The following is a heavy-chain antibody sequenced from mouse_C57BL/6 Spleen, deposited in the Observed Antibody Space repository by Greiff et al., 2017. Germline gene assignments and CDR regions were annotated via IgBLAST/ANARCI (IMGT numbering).Heavy chain of an antibody. CDR3: AREVGVLDDFDY. J-gene: IGHJ2*01. CDR2: ISSGGSYT. Sequence: EVMLVESGGGLVKPGGSLKLSCAASGFTFSSYAMSWVRQTPEKRLEWVATISSGGSYTYYPDNVKGRFTITRDNAKNNLYMQMSHLKSEDTAMYYCAREVGVLDDFDYWGQGTTLTVSS. D-gene: IGHD5-1*01. V-gene: IGHV5-4*01. CDR1: GFTFSSYA.